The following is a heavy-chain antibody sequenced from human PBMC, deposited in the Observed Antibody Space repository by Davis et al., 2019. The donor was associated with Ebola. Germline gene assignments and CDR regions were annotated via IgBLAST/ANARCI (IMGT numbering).Heavy chain of an antibody. Sequence: GGSLRLSCAASGFTFSNYAMSWVRQAPGKGLEWVSAISGSGGSTYYADSVKGRFTISRDNSKNTLYLQMNSLRAEDTAVYYCARSITMVQAPFDYWGQGTLVTVSS. CDR1: GFTFSNYA. D-gene: IGHD3-10*01. J-gene: IGHJ4*02. CDR2: ISGSGGST. CDR3: ARSITMVQAPFDY. V-gene: IGHV3-23*01.